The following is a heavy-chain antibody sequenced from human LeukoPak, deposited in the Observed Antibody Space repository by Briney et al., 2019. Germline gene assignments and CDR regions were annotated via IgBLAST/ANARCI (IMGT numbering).Heavy chain of an antibody. J-gene: IGHJ3*02. CDR1: GFTFSSYA. Sequence: PGGSLRLSCAAPGFTFSSYAMSWVRQAPGKGLEWVSAISGSGGSTYYADSVKGRFTISRDNSKNTLYLQMNSLRAEDTAVYYCAKDRGTWLQFSRRDAFDIWGQGTMVTVSS. D-gene: IGHD5-24*01. CDR2: ISGSGGST. V-gene: IGHV3-23*01. CDR3: AKDRGTWLQFSRRDAFDI.